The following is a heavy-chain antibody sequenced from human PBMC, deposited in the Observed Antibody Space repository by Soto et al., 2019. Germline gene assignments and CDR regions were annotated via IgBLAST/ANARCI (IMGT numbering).Heavy chain of an antibody. Sequence: EVQLVESGGGLVQPGGSLRLSSAASGFTLSSRWMHWVRQAPGKGLVWVSRIKTDGTSTSYADSVKGRFTISRDNAKNTLYLQMNSLRAEDTAMYYCARDQDTYGQAVFDSWGQGTLVTVSS. D-gene: IGHD2-15*01. CDR3: ARDQDTYGQAVFDS. CDR2: IKTDGTST. J-gene: IGHJ4*02. V-gene: IGHV3-74*01. CDR1: GFTLSSRW.